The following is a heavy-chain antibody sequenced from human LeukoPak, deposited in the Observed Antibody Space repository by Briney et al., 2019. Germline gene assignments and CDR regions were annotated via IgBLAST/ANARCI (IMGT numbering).Heavy chain of an antibody. J-gene: IGHJ4*02. CDR3: AREDRARYYDSSGYYDY. D-gene: IGHD3-22*01. V-gene: IGHV4-59*12. Sequence: SETLSLTCTVSGGSISSYYWSWIRQPPGKGLEWIGYIYYSGSTNYNPSLKSRVTISVDTSKNQFSLKLSSVTAADTAVYYCAREDRARYYDSSGYYDYWGQGTLVTVSS. CDR2: IYYSGST. CDR1: GGSISSYY.